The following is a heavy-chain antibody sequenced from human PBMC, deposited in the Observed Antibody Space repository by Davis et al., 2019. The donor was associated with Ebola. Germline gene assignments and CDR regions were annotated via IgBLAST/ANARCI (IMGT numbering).Heavy chain of an antibody. D-gene: IGHD2-2*01. J-gene: IGHJ5*02. CDR2: IYYSGST. V-gene: IGHV4-61*01. CDR1: GGSVSSGSYY. CDR3: ARREPDCSSTSCHNWFDP. Sequence: SETLSLTCTVSGGSVSSGSYYWSWIRQPPGKGLEWIGYIYYSGSTNYNPSLKSRVTISVDTSKNQFSLKLSSVTAADTAVYYCARREPDCSSTSCHNWFDPWGQGTLVTVSP.